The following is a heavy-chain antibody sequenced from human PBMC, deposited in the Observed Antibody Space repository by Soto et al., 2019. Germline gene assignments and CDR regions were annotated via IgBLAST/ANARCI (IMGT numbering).Heavy chain of an antibody. CDR1: GYTFTSYG. D-gene: IGHD2-8*02. J-gene: IGHJ6*02. V-gene: IGHV1-8*02. Sequence: XSVKVSCKASGYTFTSYGISWVRQATGQGLEWMGWMNPNSGNTGYAQKFQGRVTMTRNTSISTAYMELSSLRSEDTAVYYCARHPIIRTGYYYYGMDVWGQGTTVTVSS. CDR2: MNPNSGNT. CDR3: ARHPIIRTGYYYYGMDV.